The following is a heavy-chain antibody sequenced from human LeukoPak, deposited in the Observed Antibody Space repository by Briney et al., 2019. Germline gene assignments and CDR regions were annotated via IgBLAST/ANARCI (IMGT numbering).Heavy chain of an antibody. CDR1: GYTFTGYD. CDR3: ARAAYYYDGSGYYLGD. CDR2: INPNSGGT. Sequence: ASVKVSCKASGYTFTGYDMHWVRQAPGQGLEWMGRINPNSGGTNYAQKFQARVTMTRDTSISTAYMELSRLRSDDTALYYCARAAYYYDGSGYYLGDWGQGTLVTVSS. D-gene: IGHD3-22*01. J-gene: IGHJ4*02. V-gene: IGHV1-2*06.